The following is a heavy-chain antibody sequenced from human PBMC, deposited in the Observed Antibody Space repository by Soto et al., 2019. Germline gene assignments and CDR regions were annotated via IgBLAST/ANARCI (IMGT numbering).Heavy chain of an antibody. CDR1: GGSVSSYC. CDR2: IYTGGST. CDR3: ARASVGPPGGGSWTMPFDS. J-gene: IGHJ4*02. V-gene: IGHV4-4*07. Sequence: SETLSLTCIVSGGSVSSYCWSWIRQPAGKGLEWIGRIYTGGSTNYNPSLKSRVTMSVDTSKNQFSLRLTSVTAADTAVYYCARASVGPPGGGSWTMPFDSWGQGTLVTVSS. D-gene: IGHD2-15*01.